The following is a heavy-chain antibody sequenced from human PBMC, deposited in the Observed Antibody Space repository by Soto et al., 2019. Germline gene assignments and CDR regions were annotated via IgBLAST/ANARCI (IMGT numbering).Heavy chain of an antibody. CDR3: ASAPSVGSSSGNFDY. Sequence: TSETLSLTCTVSGGSITNYYWSWIRPPPGKGLEWIGYIYYSGSTNYNPSLKSRVTISVDTSKNQFSLELSSVTAADTAVYYCASAPSVGSSSGNFDYWGQGTLVTVSS. CDR2: IYYSGST. CDR1: GGSITNYY. V-gene: IGHV4-59*01. J-gene: IGHJ4*02. D-gene: IGHD6-6*01.